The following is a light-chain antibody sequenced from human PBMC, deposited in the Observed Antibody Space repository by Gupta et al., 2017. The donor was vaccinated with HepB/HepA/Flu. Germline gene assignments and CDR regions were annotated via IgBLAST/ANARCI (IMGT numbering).Light chain of an antibody. V-gene: IGLV1-47*01. CDR3: AAGEDSMGGL. CDR2: RNN. CDR1: SSHIGTSN. Sequence: QSVLTQPPSASGTPGQRVTISCSGRSSHIGTSNVYWSPQVPGTAPKLLISRNNQRPPGVPDRFSGSESGTAASLAISGRREEEEADYYCAAGEDSMGGLFGGGTKLTVL. J-gene: IGLJ2*01.